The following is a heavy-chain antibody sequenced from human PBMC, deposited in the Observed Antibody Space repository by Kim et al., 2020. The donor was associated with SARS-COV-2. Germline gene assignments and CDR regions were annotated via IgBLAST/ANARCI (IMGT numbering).Heavy chain of an antibody. Sequence: GGSLRLSCAASGFTFSSYWMSWVRQAPGKGLEWVANIKQDGSEKYYVDSVKGRFTISRDNAKNSLYLQMNSLRAEDTAVYYCAREGRIAAAGTTLNWFDPWGQGTLVTVSS. CDR3: AREGRIAAAGTTLNWFDP. CDR2: IKQDGSEK. D-gene: IGHD6-13*01. CDR1: GFTFSSYW. V-gene: IGHV3-7*01. J-gene: IGHJ5*02.